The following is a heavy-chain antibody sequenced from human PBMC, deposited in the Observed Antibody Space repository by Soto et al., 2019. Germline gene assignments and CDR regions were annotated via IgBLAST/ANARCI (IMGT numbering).Heavy chain of an antibody. CDR3: AGSLGPIFDWWFDP. D-gene: IGHD3-3*01. V-gene: IGHV4-31*03. J-gene: IGHJ5*02. CDR1: GGSISSGGYY. Sequence: PSETLSLTCTVSGGSISSGGYYWSWIRQHPGKGLEWIGYIYYSGSTYYNPSLKSRVTISVDTSKNQFSLKLSSVTAADTAVYYCAGSLGPIFDWWFDPWGQGTLVTVSS. CDR2: IYYSGST.